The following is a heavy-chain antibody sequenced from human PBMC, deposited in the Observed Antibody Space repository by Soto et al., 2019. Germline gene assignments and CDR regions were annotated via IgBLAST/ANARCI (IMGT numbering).Heavy chain of an antibody. Sequence: SETLSLTCTVSGGSISSYYWSWIRQPPGKGLEWIGYIYYSGSTNYNPSLKSRVTISVDTSKNQFSLKLSSVTAADTAVYYCAGGGSGSYAEYFQHWGQGTLVTVSS. V-gene: IGHV4-59*01. D-gene: IGHD1-26*01. CDR2: IYYSGST. J-gene: IGHJ1*01. CDR1: GGSISSYY. CDR3: AGGGSGSYAEYFQH.